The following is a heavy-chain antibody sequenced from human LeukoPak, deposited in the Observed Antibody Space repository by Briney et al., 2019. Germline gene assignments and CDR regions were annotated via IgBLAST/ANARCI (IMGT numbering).Heavy chain of an antibody. J-gene: IGHJ4*02. CDR3: ARDWSDTAVDY. CDR1: GFTFSSYS. CDR2: ISSSSSTI. V-gene: IGHV3-48*01. Sequence: QPGGSLRLSCAASGFTFSSYSMNWVRQAPGKGLGWVSYISSSSSTIYYADSVKGRFTISRDNAKNSLYLQMNSLRAEDTAVYYCARDWSDTAVDYWGQGTLVTVSS. D-gene: IGHD5-18*01.